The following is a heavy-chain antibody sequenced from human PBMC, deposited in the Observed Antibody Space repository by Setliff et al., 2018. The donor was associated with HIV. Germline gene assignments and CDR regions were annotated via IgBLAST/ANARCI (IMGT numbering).Heavy chain of an antibody. CDR3: ARAGDGSPFYYYYYMDV. V-gene: IGHV4-59*08. CDR2: IYYSGST. Sequence: SETLSLTCTVSGGSISSYYWSRIRQPPGKGLEWIGCIYYSGSTNYNPSLKSRVTISVDTSKNQFSLKLSSVTAADTAVYYCARAGDGSPFYYYYYMDVWGKGTTVTVSS. D-gene: IGHD1-26*01. J-gene: IGHJ6*03. CDR1: GGSISSYY.